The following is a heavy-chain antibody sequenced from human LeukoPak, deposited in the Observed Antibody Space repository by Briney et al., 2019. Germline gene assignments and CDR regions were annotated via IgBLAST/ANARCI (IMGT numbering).Heavy chain of an antibody. J-gene: IGHJ5*02. CDR3: TTGPDYGGSDNWFDP. CDR1: GFTFSNAW. D-gene: IGHD4-23*01. Sequence: GGSLRLSCAASGFTFSNAWMSWVRQAPGKGLEWVGRIKSKTDGGTTDYAAPVKGRFTISRDDSKNTLYLLMNSLKTEDTAVYYCTTGPDYGGSDNWFDPWGQGTLVTVSS. V-gene: IGHV3-15*01. CDR2: IKSKTDGGTT.